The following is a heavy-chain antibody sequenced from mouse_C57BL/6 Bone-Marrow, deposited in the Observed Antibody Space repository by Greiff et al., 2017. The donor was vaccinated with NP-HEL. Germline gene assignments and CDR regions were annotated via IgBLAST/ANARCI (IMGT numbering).Heavy chain of an antibody. J-gene: IGHJ4*01. V-gene: IGHV1-76*01. CDR1: GYTFTDYY. D-gene: IGHD2-3*01. CDR3: ARSDGYSVHHAMDY. CDR2: IYPGSGNT. Sequence: VKLMESGAELVRPGASVKLSCKASGYTFTDYYINWVKQRPGQGLEWIARIYPGSGNTYYNEKFKGKATLTAEKSSSTAYMQLSSLTSEDSAVYFCARSDGYSVHHAMDYWGQGTSVTVSS.